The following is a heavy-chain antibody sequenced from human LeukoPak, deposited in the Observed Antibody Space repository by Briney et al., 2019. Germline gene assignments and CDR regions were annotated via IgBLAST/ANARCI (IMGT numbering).Heavy chain of an antibody. CDR2: INHSGST. CDR1: GGSFSRYY. CDR3: ARQDCSSTSCYYVY. V-gene: IGHV4-34*01. Sequence: PSETLSLTCAVYGGSFSRYYWSWIRQPPGKGLEWIGEINHSGSTNYNPSLKSRVTISVDTSKNQFSLKLSSVTAADTAVYYCARQDCSSTSCYYVYWGQGTLVTVSS. D-gene: IGHD2-2*01. J-gene: IGHJ4*02.